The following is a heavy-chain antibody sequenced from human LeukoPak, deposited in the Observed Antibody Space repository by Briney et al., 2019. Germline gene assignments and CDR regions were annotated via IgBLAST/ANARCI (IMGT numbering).Heavy chain of an antibody. J-gene: IGHJ4*02. CDR1: GYSFTNYW. CDR3: TRRMTRGVITSPFVS. V-gene: IGHV5-51*01. CDR2: IYPGDSDT. Sequence: GESLKISCKGSGYSFTNYWIGWVRQMPGKGLELMGLIYPGDSDTTYSPSFRGQVTISADKSITTAYLQWSSLKASDTAMYYCTRRMTRGVITSPFVSSGQGALVSVSS. D-gene: IGHD3-3*01.